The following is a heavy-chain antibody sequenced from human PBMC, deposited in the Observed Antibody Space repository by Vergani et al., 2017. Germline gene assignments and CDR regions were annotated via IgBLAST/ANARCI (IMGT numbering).Heavy chain of an antibody. CDR3: AGWGSTYQLILDAFDI. Sequence: QVQLQESGPGLVKPSETLSLTCTVSGGSISSYYWSWIRQPPGKGLEWVGYIYYSGSTNYNPSLKSRVTISVDTSKNQFSLKLSSVTAADTAVYYCAGWGSTYQLILDAFDIWGQGTMVTVSS. CDR2: IYYSGST. CDR1: GGSISSYY. V-gene: IGHV4-59*01. D-gene: IGHD2-2*01. J-gene: IGHJ3*02.